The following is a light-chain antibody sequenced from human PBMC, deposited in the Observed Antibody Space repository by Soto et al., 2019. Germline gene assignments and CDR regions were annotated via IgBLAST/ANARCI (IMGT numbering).Light chain of an antibody. Sequence: DIQMTQSPSSLSASVGDRVTITCRASQSISSYLNWYQQKPGKAPKLLIYAASSLQSGVPSRFSGSGSGTDFTLKISRVEAEDVGVYYCMQALQTLSTFGQGTKVEIK. CDR1: QSISSY. V-gene: IGKV1-39*01. CDR2: AAS. CDR3: MQALQTLST. J-gene: IGKJ1*01.